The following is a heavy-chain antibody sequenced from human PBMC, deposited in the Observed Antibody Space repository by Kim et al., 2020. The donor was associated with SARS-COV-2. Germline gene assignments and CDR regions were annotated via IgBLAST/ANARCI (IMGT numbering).Heavy chain of an antibody. J-gene: IGHJ4*02. CDR1: GFTFSSYA. Sequence: GGSLRLSCAASGFTFSSYAMSWVRQAPGKGLEWVSAISGSGGSTYYADSVKGRFTISRDNSKNTLYLQMNSLRAEDTAVYYCAKGARITMIVVVTPLYYFDYWGQGTLVTVSS. CDR3: AKGARITMIVVVTPLYYFDY. CDR2: ISGSGGST. D-gene: IGHD3-22*01. V-gene: IGHV3-23*01.